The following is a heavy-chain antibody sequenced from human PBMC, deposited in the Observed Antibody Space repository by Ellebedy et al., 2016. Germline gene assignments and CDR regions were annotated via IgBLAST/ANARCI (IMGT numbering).Heavy chain of an antibody. D-gene: IGHD3-3*01. V-gene: IGHV4-61*01. CDR1: GASISISSYY. CDR2: IYYSGST. Sequence: SETLSLXXSVSGASISISSYYWSWVRQPPGKGLEWIGYIYYSGSTNYNPSLKSRVTISVDTSKNQFSLKLSSVTAADTAVYYCARGNTIFGVVMRYYGMDVWGQGTTVTVSS. J-gene: IGHJ6*02. CDR3: ARGNTIFGVVMRYYGMDV.